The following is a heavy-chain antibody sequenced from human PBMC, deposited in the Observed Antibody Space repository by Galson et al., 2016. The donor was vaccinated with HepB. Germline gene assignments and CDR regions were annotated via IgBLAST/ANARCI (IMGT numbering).Heavy chain of an antibody. CDR3: TTVLSTASMSGWYDWGFDS. CDR1: GFTFSNVW. J-gene: IGHJ4*02. CDR2: IKSKVDGGAA. D-gene: IGHD6-19*01. V-gene: IGHV3-15*07. Sequence: SLRLSCAASGFTFSNVWMNWVRQAPGKGLEWVGRIKSKVDGGAADYAAPVKGRFTISGDDSKTTLYLQMTGLKTEDTAVYYCTTVLSTASMSGWYDWGFDSWGQGTLVTASS.